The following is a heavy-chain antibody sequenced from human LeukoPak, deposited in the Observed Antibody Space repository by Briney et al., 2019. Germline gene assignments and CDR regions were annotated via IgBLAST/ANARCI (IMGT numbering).Heavy chain of an antibody. CDR3: ARVRANYDSSGYYPDY. J-gene: IGHJ4*02. CDR1: GGTFSSYT. D-gene: IGHD3-22*01. Sequence: GASVKVSCKASGGTFSSYTISWVRQAPGQGLEWMGRIIPILGIANYAQKFQGRVTITADKSTSTAYMELSSLRSEDTAVYYCARVRANYDSSGYYPDYWGQGTLVTVSS. V-gene: IGHV1-69*02. CDR2: IIPILGIA.